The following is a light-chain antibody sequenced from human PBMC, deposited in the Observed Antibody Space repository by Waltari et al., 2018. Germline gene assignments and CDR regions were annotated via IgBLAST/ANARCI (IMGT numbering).Light chain of an antibody. CDR1: SRAVGGYNY. V-gene: IGLV2-14*01. CDR2: EVS. CDR3: SSYTSSTHAV. Sequence: QSALTQPASVSGSPGQPITISCTGTSRAVGGYNYVSCYQQHPGKAPNLMIYEVSNRPSGVSNRFSGSKSGNTASLTISGLQAEDEADYYCSSYTSSTHAVFGGGTQLTVL. J-gene: IGLJ7*01.